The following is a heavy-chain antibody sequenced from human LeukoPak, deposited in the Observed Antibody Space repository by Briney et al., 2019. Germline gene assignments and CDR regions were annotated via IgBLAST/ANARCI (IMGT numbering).Heavy chain of an antibody. D-gene: IGHD6-6*01. J-gene: IGHJ4*02. Sequence: GRSLRLSCAASGFTFSSYAMHWVRQAPGKGLEWVAVISYDGSNKYYADSVKGRFTISRDNSKNTLYLQMNSLRAEDTAVYYCASVEYSSSSGDYWGQGTLVTVSS. CDR2: ISYDGSNK. CDR3: ASVEYSSSSGDY. V-gene: IGHV3-30-3*01. CDR1: GFTFSSYA.